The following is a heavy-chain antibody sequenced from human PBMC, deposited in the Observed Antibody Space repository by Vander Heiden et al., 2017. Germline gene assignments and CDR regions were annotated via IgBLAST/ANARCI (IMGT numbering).Heavy chain of an antibody. J-gene: IGHJ4*02. D-gene: IGHD6-13*01. V-gene: IGHV3-7*01. CDR2: IKQDGSEK. Sequence: EVHPVESRAGLVQPGGSLRPSCVASGFTFSSYWMSWVRQAPGKGLEWVANIKQDGSEKYYVDSVKGRFTISRDNAKNSLYLQMNSLRAEDTAVYYCARAQQLGNYWGQGTLVTVSS. CDR3: ARAQQLGNY. CDR1: GFTFSSYW.